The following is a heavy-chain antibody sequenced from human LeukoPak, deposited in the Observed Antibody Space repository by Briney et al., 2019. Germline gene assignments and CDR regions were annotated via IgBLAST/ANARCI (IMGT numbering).Heavy chain of an antibody. CDR1: GGSISSGSYY. V-gene: IGHV4-61*02. CDR3: VIAAAGIRDEYTDY. D-gene: IGHD6-13*01. CDR2: IYTSGST. Sequence: SQTLSLTCTVSGGSISSGSYYWSWIRQPAGKGLEWIGRIYTSGSTNYNPSLKSRVTISVDTSKNQFSLKLSSVTAADTAVYYCVIAAAGIRDEYTDYWDQGTLVTVSS. J-gene: IGHJ4*02.